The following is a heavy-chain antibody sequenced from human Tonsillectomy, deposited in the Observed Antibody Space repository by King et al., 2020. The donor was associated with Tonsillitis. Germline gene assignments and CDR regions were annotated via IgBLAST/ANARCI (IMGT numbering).Heavy chain of an antibody. CDR1: GFTFSSYA. CDR3: AKDPWFGATPPDY. J-gene: IGHJ4*02. D-gene: IGHD3-10*01. Sequence: EVQLVESGGGLVQPGGSLRLSCAASGFTFSSYAMSWVRQTPGKGLEWVSAISGGGDKTYYGDSVKGRFTISRDNSKNILCLEMNSLRVEDTAVYYCAKDPWFGATPPDYWSQGTLVTVSS. V-gene: IGHV3-23*04. CDR2: ISGGGDKT.